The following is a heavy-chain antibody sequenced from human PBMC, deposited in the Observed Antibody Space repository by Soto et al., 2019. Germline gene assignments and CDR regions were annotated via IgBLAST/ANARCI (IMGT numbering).Heavy chain of an antibody. CDR3: ATTFSHYDYVWGSYRSVRPSYFDY. Sequence: EVQLVESGGGLVQPGGSLRLSCAASGFTFTSYWMSWVRQAPGKGLEWVANIKQDGNEKYYVDSVKGRFTISRDNAKNSLYLQMNSLRAEDTAVYYCATTFSHYDYVWGSYRSVRPSYFDYWGQGTLVSVSS. J-gene: IGHJ4*02. CDR1: GFTFTSYW. D-gene: IGHD3-16*02. V-gene: IGHV3-7*05. CDR2: IKQDGNEK.